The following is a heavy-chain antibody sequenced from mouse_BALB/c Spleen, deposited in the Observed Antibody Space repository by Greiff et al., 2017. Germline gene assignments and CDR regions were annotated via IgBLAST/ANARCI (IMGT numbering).Heavy chain of an antibody. CDR1: GFTFSSYT. CDR3: TRYGNPAWFAY. CDR2: ISSGGSYT. V-gene: IGHV5-6-4*01. Sequence: EVQGVDSGGGLVKPGGSLKLSCAASGFTFSSYTMSWVRQTPEKRLEWVATISSGGSYTYYPDSVKGRFTISRDNAKNTLYLQMSSLKSEDTAMYYCTRYGNPAWFAYWGQGTLVTVSA. J-gene: IGHJ3*01. D-gene: IGHD2-1*01.